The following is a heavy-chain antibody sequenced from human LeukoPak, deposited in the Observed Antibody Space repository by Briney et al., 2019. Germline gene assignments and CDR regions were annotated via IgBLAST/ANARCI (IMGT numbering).Heavy chain of an antibody. D-gene: IGHD3-10*01. CDR2: INTDGSSI. Sequence: PGGSLRLSCAASGFTFSSYWMHWVRQAPGKGLVWVSRINTDGSSIAYADSVKGRFTISRDNAKNTLYLQMNSLRAEDTAVYYCARDLYYYGSGSTELGYWGQGTLVTVSS. CDR3: ARDLYYYGSGSTELGY. J-gene: IGHJ4*02. CDR1: GFTFSSYW. V-gene: IGHV3-74*01.